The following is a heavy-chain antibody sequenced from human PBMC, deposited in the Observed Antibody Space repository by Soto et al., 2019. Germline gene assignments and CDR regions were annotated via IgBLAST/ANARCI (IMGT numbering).Heavy chain of an antibody. D-gene: IGHD6-13*01. J-gene: IGHJ5*02. CDR2: ISYDGSNK. CDR1: GFTFSRYG. Sequence: QVQLVESGGGVVQPGRSLRLSCAASGFTFSRYGMHWVRQAPGKGLEWVAVISYDGSNKYYADSVKGRFTISRDNSKNTLYLQMNSLRAEDTAVYYCAKEGTGYSSSWYRWFDPWGQGTLDTVSS. CDR3: AKEGTGYSSSWYRWFDP. V-gene: IGHV3-30*18.